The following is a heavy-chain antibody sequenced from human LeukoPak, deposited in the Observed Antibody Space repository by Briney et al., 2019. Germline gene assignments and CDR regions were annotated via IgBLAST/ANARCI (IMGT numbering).Heavy chain of an antibody. D-gene: IGHD5/OR15-5a*01. J-gene: IGHJ3*02. CDR2: ISYSGST. CDR1: GDSISNYY. Sequence: SETLSLTCNVSGDSISNYYWSWIRQPPGKELEWIGYISYSGSTNYNPSLKSRVTTSVDTSKNQLSLKLSSVTTADTAVYYCARVSTFNTFDIWGQGTMVTVSS. V-gene: IGHV4-59*01. CDR3: ARVSTFNTFDI.